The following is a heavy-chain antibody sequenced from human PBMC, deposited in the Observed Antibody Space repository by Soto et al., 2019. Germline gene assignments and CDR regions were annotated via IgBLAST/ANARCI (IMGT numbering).Heavy chain of an antibody. J-gene: IGHJ3*02. Sequence: QLQLQESGPGLVKPSETLSLTCTVSGGSISSYYWSWIRQPPGKGLEWIGYIYYSGSTNYNPSLKSRVTISVDTSKNQFSLKLSSVTAADTAVYYCARGSVTMVRGTPLPMGFDIWGQGTMVTVSS. CDR1: GGSISSYY. D-gene: IGHD3-10*01. CDR2: IYYSGST. V-gene: IGHV4-59*08. CDR3: ARGSVTMVRGTPLPMGFDI.